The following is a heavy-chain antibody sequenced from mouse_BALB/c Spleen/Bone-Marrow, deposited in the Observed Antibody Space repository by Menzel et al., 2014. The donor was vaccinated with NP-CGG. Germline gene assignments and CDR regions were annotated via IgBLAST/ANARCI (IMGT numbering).Heavy chain of an antibody. J-gene: IGHJ4*01. CDR1: GYSFTGHY. CDR3: ARSSYYAMDY. V-gene: IGHV1-31*01. CDR2: INPYNGAT. Sequence: VHVKQSGPELVKPGASVKISCKASGYSFTGHYMHWVKQSHVKSLEWIGRINPYNGATSYNQNFKDKASLTVDKSSSTAYMELHSLTSEDSAVYYCARSSYYAMDYWGQGTSVTVSS.